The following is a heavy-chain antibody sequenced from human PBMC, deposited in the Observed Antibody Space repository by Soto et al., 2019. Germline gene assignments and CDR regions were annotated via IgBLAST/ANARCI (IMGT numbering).Heavy chain of an antibody. CDR3: AREGATYDFWSGCQNNWFDP. V-gene: IGHV4-61*01. CDR1: GGSVSSGSYY. D-gene: IGHD3-3*01. J-gene: IGHJ5*02. Sequence: SETLSLTCTVSGGSVSSGSYYWSWIRQPPGKGLEWIGYIYYSGSTNYNPSLKSRVTISVDTSKNQFSLKLSSVTAADTAVYYCAREGATYDFWSGCQNNWFDPWGQGTLVTVSS. CDR2: IYYSGST.